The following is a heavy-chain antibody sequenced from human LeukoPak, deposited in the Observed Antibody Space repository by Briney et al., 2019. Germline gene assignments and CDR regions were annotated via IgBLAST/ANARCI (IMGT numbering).Heavy chain of an antibody. D-gene: IGHD4-23*01. V-gene: IGHV1-58*01. CDR1: GFTFSTSA. J-gene: IGHJ3*02. CDR2: IVVGGGTT. CDR3: AAELYGGNSDCCNLEI. Sequence: ASVTVSCKASGFTFSTSAVQWVRQARGQRLEWIGWIVVGGGTTNYAQSLQGRLTITRDMSTSTAYMELSSLRSEDTAVYYCAAELYGGNSDCCNLEIWGQGTMVTVSS.